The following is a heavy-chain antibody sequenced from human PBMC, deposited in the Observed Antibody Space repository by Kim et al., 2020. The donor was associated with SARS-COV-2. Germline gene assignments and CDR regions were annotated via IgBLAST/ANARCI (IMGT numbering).Heavy chain of an antibody. V-gene: IGHV3-30*04. D-gene: IGHD2-2*01. CDR3: ARVRHALSTTFDS. J-gene: IGHJ4*02. Sequence: GGSLRLSCAVSGFTLSSYAMHWVRQAPGKGLEWVALISYGEDNKDYADSVRGRFTISRDTSKNTLYLQMDSLRPEDTAGYYCARVRHALSTTFDSWGRG. CDR1: GFTLSSYA. CDR2: ISYGEDNK.